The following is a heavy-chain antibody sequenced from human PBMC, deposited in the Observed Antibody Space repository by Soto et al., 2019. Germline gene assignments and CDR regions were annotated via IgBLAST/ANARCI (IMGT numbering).Heavy chain of an antibody. CDR2: IYYSGST. V-gene: IGHV4-31*03. CDR3: ARCKGIAAAGYYFDY. J-gene: IGHJ4*02. D-gene: IGHD6-13*01. Sequence: QVQLQESGPGLVKPSQTLSLTCTVSGGSISSGGYYWIWIRQHPGKGLEWIGYIYYSGSTYYNPSLKSRVNISVDASKNQFSLKLGSVTAADTAVYYCARCKGIAAAGYYFDYWGQGTLVTVSS. CDR1: GGSISSGGYY.